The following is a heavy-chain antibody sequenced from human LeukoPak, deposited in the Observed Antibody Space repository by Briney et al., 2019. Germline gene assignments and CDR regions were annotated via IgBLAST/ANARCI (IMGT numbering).Heavy chain of an antibody. V-gene: IGHV1-69*13. J-gene: IGHJ3*02. Sequence: SVKVSCKASGGTFSSYAISWVRQAPGQGLEWMGGIIPIFGTANYAQKFQGRVTITADESTSTAYMELSSLRSEDTAVYYCAWGESGSYLGAFDIWGQGTMVTVSS. D-gene: IGHD1-26*01. CDR2: IIPIFGTA. CDR1: GGTFSSYA. CDR3: AWGESGSYLGAFDI.